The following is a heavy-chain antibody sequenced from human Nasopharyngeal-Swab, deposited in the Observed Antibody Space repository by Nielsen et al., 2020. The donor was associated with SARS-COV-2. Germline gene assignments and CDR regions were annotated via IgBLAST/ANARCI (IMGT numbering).Heavy chain of an antibody. V-gene: IGHV4-59*01. J-gene: IGHJ5*02. Sequence: WIRQPPGRGLEWIGYIYYSGSTNYNPPLKSRVTISVDTSKNQFSLKLSSVTAADTAVYYCARGVVGNYDYVWGSYRYDNWFDPWGQGTLVTVSS. CDR3: ARGVVGNYDYVWGSYRYDNWFDP. D-gene: IGHD3-16*02. CDR2: IYYSGST.